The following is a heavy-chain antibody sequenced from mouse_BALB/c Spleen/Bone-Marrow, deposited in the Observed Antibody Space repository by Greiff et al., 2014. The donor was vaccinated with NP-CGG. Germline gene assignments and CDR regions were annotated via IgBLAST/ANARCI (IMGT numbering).Heavy chain of an antibody. V-gene: IGHV2-9*02. CDR2: IWAGGST. J-gene: IGHJ4*01. Sequence: QVHVKQSGPGLVAPSQSLSITCTVSGFSSTSYGVHWVRQPPGKGLEWLGVIWAGGSTNYNSALMSRLSISKDNSKSQVFLKMNSLQTDDTAIYYCARITTATGAMDYWGQGTSLTVSS. CDR1: GFSSTSYG. D-gene: IGHD1-2*01. CDR3: ARITTATGAMDY.